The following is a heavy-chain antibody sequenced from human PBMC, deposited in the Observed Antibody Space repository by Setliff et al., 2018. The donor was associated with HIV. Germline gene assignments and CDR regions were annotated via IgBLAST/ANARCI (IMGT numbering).Heavy chain of an antibody. J-gene: IGHJ4*02. V-gene: IGHV4-34*01. CDR2: VSDSGST. CDR1: GGSFSGYY. Sequence: KASETLSLTCAVYGGSFSGYYWSWIRQPPGKGLEGIGEVSDSGSTSYNPSLESRVTILLDTSKNQFSLDLSSVTAADTAVYYCARGIAAAGRWGQGTLVTVSS. CDR3: ARGIAAAGR. D-gene: IGHD6-13*01.